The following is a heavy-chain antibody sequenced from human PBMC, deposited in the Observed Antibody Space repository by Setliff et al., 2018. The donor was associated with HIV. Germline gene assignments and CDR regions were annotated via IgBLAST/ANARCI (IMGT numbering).Heavy chain of an antibody. D-gene: IGHD2-15*01. CDR3: ASSPAWRSDSGLHTFDY. V-gene: IGHV4-39*07. CDR2: IYYSGSA. Sequence: TSETLSLTCVVSGDSIRTGAYYWGWIRQPPGKSLQYIGSIYYSGSAFYNPSLKSRVSMSIDTSKNQFSLRLNSVTTADTAVYFCASSPAWRSDSGLHTFDYWGQGTLVTVSS. J-gene: IGHJ4*02. CDR1: GDSIRTGAYY.